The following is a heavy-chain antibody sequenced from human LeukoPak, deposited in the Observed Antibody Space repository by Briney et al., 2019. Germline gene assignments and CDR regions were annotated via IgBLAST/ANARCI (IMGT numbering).Heavy chain of an antibody. CDR1: CYTFTSYP. J-gene: IGHJ4*02. Sequence: GASVKVSCKASCYTFTSYPISWVRQAPGQGLEWMGWITTYNGNTKYAQKLQGRVTMTTDTSTSTVYMDLRGLRSDDTAVYYCARGYDYGDYVGDFDYWGQGTLVTVSS. CDR3: ARGYDYGDYVGDFDY. CDR2: ITTYNGNT. D-gene: IGHD4-17*01. V-gene: IGHV1-18*01.